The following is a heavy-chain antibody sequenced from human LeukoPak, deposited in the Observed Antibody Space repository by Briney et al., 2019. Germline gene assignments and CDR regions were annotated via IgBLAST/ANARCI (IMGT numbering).Heavy chain of an antibody. CDR1: GGSFSDYY. J-gene: IGHJ4*02. CDR3: ARGWGYSSSSSTFSDYFDY. Sequence: SETLSLTCAVYGGSFSDYYWSWIRQPPGKGLEWIGEIIHSGGTNYNPSLKSRVTISVDTSKNQCSLKLTSVTAADTAVYYCARGWGYSSSSSTFSDYFDYWGQGTLVTVSS. CDR2: IIHSGGT. D-gene: IGHD6-6*01. V-gene: IGHV4-34*01.